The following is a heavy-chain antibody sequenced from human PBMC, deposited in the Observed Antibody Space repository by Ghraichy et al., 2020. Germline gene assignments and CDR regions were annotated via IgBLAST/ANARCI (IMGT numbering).Heavy chain of an antibody. CDR2: ISGSGGST. J-gene: IGHJ6*03. Sequence: GGSLRLTCAASGFTFSSYAMSWVRQAPGKGLEWVSAISGSGGSTYYADSVKGRFTISRDNSKNTLYLQMNSLRAEDTAVYYCARGFSGSIWFGELSPYYYYYMDVWGKGTTVTVSS. CDR3: ARGFSGSIWFGELSPYYYYYMDV. D-gene: IGHD3-10*01. V-gene: IGHV3-23*01. CDR1: GFTFSSYA.